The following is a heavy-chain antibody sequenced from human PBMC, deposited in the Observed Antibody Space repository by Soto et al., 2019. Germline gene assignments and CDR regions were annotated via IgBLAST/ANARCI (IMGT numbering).Heavy chain of an antibody. Sequence: SGPTLVNPTQTLTLTCTFSGFSLSTSGVGVGWIRQPPGKALEWPALIYWNDDKRYSPSLKSRLTITKDTSKNQVVLTMTNMDPVDTATYYCAHRFHQNYDGSDPCFDPWGQGTLVTVSS. J-gene: IGHJ5*02. V-gene: IGHV2-5*01. CDR1: GFSLSTSGVG. CDR3: AHRFHQNYDGSDPCFDP. CDR2: IYWNDDK. D-gene: IGHD3-10*01.